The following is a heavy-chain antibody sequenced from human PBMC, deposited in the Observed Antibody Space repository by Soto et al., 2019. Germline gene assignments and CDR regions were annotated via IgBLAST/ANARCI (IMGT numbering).Heavy chain of an antibody. Sequence: HPGGSLRLSCAASGFTVSSNYMSWVRQAPGKGLEWVSVIYSGGSTYYADSVKGRFTISRDNSKNTLYLQMNSLGAEDTAVYYCARGIYYYDSSGYDYWGQGTLVTVSS. J-gene: IGHJ4*02. V-gene: IGHV3-53*01. CDR2: IYSGGST. CDR3: ARGIYYYDSSGYDY. CDR1: GFTVSSNY. D-gene: IGHD3-22*01.